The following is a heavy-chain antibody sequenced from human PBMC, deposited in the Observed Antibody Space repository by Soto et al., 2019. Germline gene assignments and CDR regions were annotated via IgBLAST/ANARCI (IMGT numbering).Heavy chain of an antibody. J-gene: IGHJ5*02. CDR3: AADRLTTDRYKWVDL. D-gene: IGHD1-20*01. CDR2: IIPIFGTA. V-gene: IGHV1-69*05. Sequence: PVKVSCKASGGTFSSSAISWVQQATEQGLEWMGGIIPIFGTANYAQKFQERGTITRDMSTSTAYMELSSLISEDTAVYYCAADRLTTDRYKWVDLWGMGTPVTVSS. CDR1: GGTFSSSA.